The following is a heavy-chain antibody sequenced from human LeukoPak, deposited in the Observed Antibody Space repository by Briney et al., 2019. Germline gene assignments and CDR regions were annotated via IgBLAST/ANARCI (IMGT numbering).Heavy chain of an antibody. D-gene: IGHD3-9*01. V-gene: IGHV4-4*07. J-gene: IGHJ5*02. CDR2: IYTSGST. CDR3: AREIRYFDWLLNWFDP. CDR1: GGSISSYY. Sequence: SETLSLTCTVSGGSISSYYWSWIRQPAGKGLEWIGRIYTSGSTNYNPSLKSRVTMSADTSKNQFSLKLSSVTAADTAVYYCAREIRYFDWLLNWFDPWGQGTLVTVSS.